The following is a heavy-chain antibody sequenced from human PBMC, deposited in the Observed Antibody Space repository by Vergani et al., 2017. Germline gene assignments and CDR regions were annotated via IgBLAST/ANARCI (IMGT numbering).Heavy chain of an antibody. Sequence: QVQLVESGGGVVQPGGSLRLSCAASGFSFGSYGMHWVRVRQAPGKGLEWLEYLRYDGTTKQYADSVKGRFTISSDNSKNMLYLQMDSLRPEDTAMFYCVKDRGASIGFDDWGQGTQVTVSS. CDR1: GFSFGSYG. V-gene: IGHV3-30*02. D-gene: IGHD2-2*01. CDR2: LRYDGTTK. CDR3: VKDRGASIGFDD. J-gene: IGHJ4*02.